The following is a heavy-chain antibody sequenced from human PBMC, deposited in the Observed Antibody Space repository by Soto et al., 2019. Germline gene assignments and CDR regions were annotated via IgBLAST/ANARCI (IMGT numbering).Heavy chain of an antibody. V-gene: IGHV1-18*01. D-gene: IGHD3-16*01. CDR3: ASTPGQIDRFGAFDI. CDR1: GYTFTSYG. CDR2: ISAYNGNT. J-gene: IGHJ3*02. Sequence: ASVKLTCKASGYTFTSYGISWVRQAPGQGLEWMGWISAYNGNTNYAQKLQGRVTMTTDTSTSTAYMELRSLRSDDTAVYYCASTPGQIDRFGAFDIWGQGTMVTVSS.